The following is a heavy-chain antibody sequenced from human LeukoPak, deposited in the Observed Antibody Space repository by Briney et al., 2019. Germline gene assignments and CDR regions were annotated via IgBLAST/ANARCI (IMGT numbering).Heavy chain of an antibody. CDR2: IYYSGNT. J-gene: IGHJ5*02. V-gene: IGHV4-39*01. CDR1: GGSISSSNYY. CDR3: ARRRAGRDWFDP. Sequence: SEALSLTCAVSGGSISSSNYYWGWIRQPPGQGLEWIGSIYYSGNTYYNPSLKSRVTISVDTSKNQFSLKLSSVTATDTAVYYCARRRAGRDWFDPWGQGTLVTVSS. D-gene: IGHD6-19*01.